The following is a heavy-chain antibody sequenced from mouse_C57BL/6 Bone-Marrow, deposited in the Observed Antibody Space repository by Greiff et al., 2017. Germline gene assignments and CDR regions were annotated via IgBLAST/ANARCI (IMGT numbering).Heavy chain of an antibody. Sequence: EVMLVESGGGLVQPGGSLKLSCAASGFTFSDYYMYWVRQTPEKRLEWVAYISNGGGSTYYPDTVKGRFTISRDNAKNTLYLQMSRLKSEDTAMYYCARGWLRQAMDYGGQGTSVTVSS. J-gene: IGHJ4*01. CDR2: ISNGGGST. D-gene: IGHD2-2*01. CDR1: GFTFSDYY. CDR3: ARGWLRQAMDY. V-gene: IGHV5-12*01.